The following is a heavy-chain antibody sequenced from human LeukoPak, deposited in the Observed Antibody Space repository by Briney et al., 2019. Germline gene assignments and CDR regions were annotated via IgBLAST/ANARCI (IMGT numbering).Heavy chain of an antibody. D-gene: IGHD3-10*01. CDR1: GGSISGSSYY. V-gene: IGHV4-31*03. Sequence: NTSETLSLTCTVSGGSISGSSYYWGWIRQHPGKGLEWIGYIYYSGSTYYNPSLKSRVTISVDTSKNQFSLKLSSVTAADTAVYYCARERRAYGSGSPSFDYWGQGTLVTVSS. J-gene: IGHJ4*02. CDR2: IYYSGST. CDR3: ARERRAYGSGSPSFDY.